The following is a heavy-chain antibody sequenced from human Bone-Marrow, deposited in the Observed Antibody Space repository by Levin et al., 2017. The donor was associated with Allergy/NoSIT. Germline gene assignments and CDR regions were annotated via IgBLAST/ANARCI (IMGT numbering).Heavy chain of an antibody. V-gene: IGHV1-2*02. J-gene: IGHJ5*02. D-gene: IGHD3-16*01. CDR3: VRWRGVRELGGFNWFDP. CDR2: IDPNTGDT. Sequence: ASVKVSCKASGYTFIAHHIHWVRQAPGQGLEWMGWIDPNTGDTNYAQKFQGRVTMTRDTSITTAYMELRRLGSNDTAVYFCVRWRGVRELGGFNWFDPWGQGTQVTVSS. CDR1: GYTFIAHH.